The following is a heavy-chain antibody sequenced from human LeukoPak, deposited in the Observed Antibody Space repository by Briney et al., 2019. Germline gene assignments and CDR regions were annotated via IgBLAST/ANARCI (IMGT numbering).Heavy chain of an antibody. D-gene: IGHD5-18*01. V-gene: IGHV1-2*02. CDR2: INPNSGGT. J-gene: IGHJ6*03. Sequence: ASVKVSCKASGYTFTGYYMHWVRQAPGQGLEWMGWINPNSGGTNYAQKFQGRVTMTRDTSISTAYMELSRLRSDDTAVYYCAREALDTAMADYYYYYMDVWGKGTTVTVSS. CDR1: GYTFTGYY. CDR3: AREALDTAMADYYYYYMDV.